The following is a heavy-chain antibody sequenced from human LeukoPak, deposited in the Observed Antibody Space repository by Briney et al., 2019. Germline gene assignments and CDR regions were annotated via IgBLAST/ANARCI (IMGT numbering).Heavy chain of an antibody. CDR1: GFTVSSNY. Sequence: PGGSLRLSCAASGFTVSSNYMSWVRQAPGKGLEWVSNIYGDGSRCYADSVKGRFTISRDNSKNTLYLQMNSLRAEDTAVYYCAKDREWLPDYWGQGTLVTVSS. V-gene: IGHV3-53*01. J-gene: IGHJ4*02. CDR2: IYGDGSR. CDR3: AKDREWLPDY. D-gene: IGHD5-12*01.